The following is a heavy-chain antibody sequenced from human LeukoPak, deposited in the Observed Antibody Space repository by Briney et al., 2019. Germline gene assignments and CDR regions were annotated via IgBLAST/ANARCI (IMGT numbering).Heavy chain of an antibody. Sequence: GGSLRLSCAASGFTFSSYSMNWVRQAPGKGLEWVSSISSSSSYIYYADSVKGRFTISRDNAKNSLYLQMNSLRAEDTAVYYCARGGYDFTYMDVWGKGTTVTVSS. CDR2: ISSSSSYI. CDR3: ARGGYDFTYMDV. CDR1: GFTFSSYS. J-gene: IGHJ6*03. V-gene: IGHV3-21*01. D-gene: IGHD5-12*01.